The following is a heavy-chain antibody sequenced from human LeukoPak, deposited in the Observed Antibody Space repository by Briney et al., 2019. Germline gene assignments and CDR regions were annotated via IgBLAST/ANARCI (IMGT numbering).Heavy chain of an antibody. J-gene: IGHJ5*02. D-gene: IGHD3-10*01. V-gene: IGHV4-59*08. CDR1: GGSISSYY. CDR2: IYYSGST. Sequence: SETLSLTCTVSGGSISSYYWSWIRQPPGKGLEWIGYIYYSGSTNYNPSPKSRVTISVDTSKNQFSLKLSSVTAADTAVYYCARLLTMVRGFDPWGQGTLVTVSS. CDR3: ARLLTMVRGFDP.